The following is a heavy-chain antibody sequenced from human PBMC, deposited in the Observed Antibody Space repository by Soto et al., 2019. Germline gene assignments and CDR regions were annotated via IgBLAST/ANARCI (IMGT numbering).Heavy chain of an antibody. CDR1: GVSVGSSRYY. CDR2: TYYSAGT. D-gene: IGHD1-26*01. Sequence: SETLSLTCNVSGVSVGSSRYYWGSFRQTPGKGLEWIVSTYYSAGTYYNPSLKSQVTTSLDASKNQFFLTVTSVTAADTAVYYCARVLGAPLYYFDCWGQGILVTVS. V-gene: IGHV4-39*01. CDR3: ARVLGAPLYYFDC. J-gene: IGHJ4*02.